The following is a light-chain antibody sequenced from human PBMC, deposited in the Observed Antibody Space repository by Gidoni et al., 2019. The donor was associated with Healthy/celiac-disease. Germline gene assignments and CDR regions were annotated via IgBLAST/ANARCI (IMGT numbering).Light chain of an antibody. CDR3: QQYNSYWYT. CDR2: KAS. Sequence: DIQMTQSPSTLSASVGDRVTTTCRASQSISSWLAWYQQKPGKAPKLLIYKASSLESGVPSRFSGSGSGTEFTLTISSLQPDDFATYYCQQYNSYWYTFXQXTKLEIK. V-gene: IGKV1-5*03. CDR1: QSISSW. J-gene: IGKJ2*01.